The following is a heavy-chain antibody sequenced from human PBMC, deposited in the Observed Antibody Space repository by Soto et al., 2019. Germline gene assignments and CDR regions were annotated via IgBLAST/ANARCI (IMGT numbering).Heavy chain of an antibody. D-gene: IGHD2-15*01. J-gene: IGHJ4*02. V-gene: IGHV4-38-2*02. Sequence: QVQLQESGPGLVKPSETLSLTCTVSSYSISSGYFWGWIRQPPGKGLEYIGIIYHTGNTDFNPSLKSRVTLSVDTSKNQFSLRLTSVTAADTALYYCARAGYSSEHYFDQWGQGAQVTVSS. CDR2: IYHTGNT. CDR1: SYSISSGYF. CDR3: ARAGYSSEHYFDQ.